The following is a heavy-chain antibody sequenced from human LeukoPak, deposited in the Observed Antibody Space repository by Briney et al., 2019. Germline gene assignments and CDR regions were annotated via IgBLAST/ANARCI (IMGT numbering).Heavy chain of an antibody. V-gene: IGHV3-30*04. CDR1: GFTFSTYT. CDR3: ARNESNGMDV. CDR2: R. Sequence: PGGSLRLSCGASGFTFSTYTMRWVRQAPGKGLEWVAARYYADSVKGRFTISRDNSKMTLYLQMNSLRTEDTALYYCARNESNGMDVWGHGTTVTVSS. J-gene: IGHJ6*02.